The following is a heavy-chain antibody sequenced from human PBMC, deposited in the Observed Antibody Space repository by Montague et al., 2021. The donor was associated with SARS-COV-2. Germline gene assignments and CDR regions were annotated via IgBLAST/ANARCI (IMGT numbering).Heavy chain of an antibody. J-gene: IGHJ4*02. Sequence: SETLSLTCSVSGGSISGYFWSWIRQPAGKGLEWIGRIYPSGGIFDSGRTNYHPSLKIRVTVSIDTSRNQFSLSLTSVTAADTAVYFCARDSDFSSWPEAEDYFDYWGQGILVAVSS. V-gene: IGHV4-4*07. CDR3: ARDSDFSSWPEAEDYFDY. CDR2: IYPSGGIFDSGRT. D-gene: IGHD6-13*01. CDR1: GGSISGYF.